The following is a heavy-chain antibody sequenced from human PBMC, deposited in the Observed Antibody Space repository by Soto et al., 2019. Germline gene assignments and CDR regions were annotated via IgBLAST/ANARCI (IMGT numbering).Heavy chain of an antibody. CDR1: GFTFSGYA. CDR2: ISGSGGST. Sequence: PGGSLRLSCAASGFTFSGYAMSWVRQAPGKGLEWVSVISGSGGSTYYADSVKGRLTISRDNSRNTLYLQMNSLRVEDTAVYYCAKDASTVTTPDYFEYWGQGTPVTVSS. J-gene: IGHJ4*02. CDR3: AKDASTVTTPDYFEY. D-gene: IGHD4-4*01. V-gene: IGHV3-23*01.